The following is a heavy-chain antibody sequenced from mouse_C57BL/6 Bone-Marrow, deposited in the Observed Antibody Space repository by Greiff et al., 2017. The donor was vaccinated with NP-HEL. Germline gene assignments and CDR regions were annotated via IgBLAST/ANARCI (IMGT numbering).Heavy chain of an antibody. D-gene: IGHD4-1*01. Sequence: QVQLQQSGPELVKPGASVKLSCKASGYTFTSYDINWVKQRPGQGLEWIGCIYPRDGSTKYKEKFKGKATLTVNTSSSTGYMELHSLASEDAAVYFCARAGRGWDGNFDYWGQGTTVTVSS. CDR1: GYTFTSYD. CDR3: ARAGRGWDGNFDY. J-gene: IGHJ2*01. CDR2: IYPRDGST. V-gene: IGHV1-85*01.